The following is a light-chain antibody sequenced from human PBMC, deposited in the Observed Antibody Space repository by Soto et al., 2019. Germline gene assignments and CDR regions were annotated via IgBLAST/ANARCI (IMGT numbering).Light chain of an antibody. CDR3: CSYAGSPYV. CDR1: NSDVGRYNY. J-gene: IGLJ1*01. V-gene: IGLV2-11*01. Sequence: QSVLTQPRSVSGSPGQAVTISCTGTNSDVGRYNYVSWYQHHPGKAPKLMIYDVSTRPSGVPDRFSGSKSGTTASLTISGLQAEDEADYYCCSYAGSPYVFGTGTKVT. CDR2: DVS.